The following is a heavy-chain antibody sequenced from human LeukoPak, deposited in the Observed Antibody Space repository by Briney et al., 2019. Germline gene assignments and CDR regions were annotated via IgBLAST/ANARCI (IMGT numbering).Heavy chain of an antibody. V-gene: IGHV1-2*02. CDR3: ARVDTAMVAGGGDY. Sequence: ASVKVSCKASGYSFTGYYMHWVRQAPGQGLEWMGWINPNSGGTKYAQKFKGRVTMTRDTSISTAYMELSRLRSDDTAVYYCARVDTAMVAGGGDYWGQGTLVTVSS. J-gene: IGHJ4*02. CDR2: INPNSGGT. CDR1: GYSFTGYY. D-gene: IGHD5-18*01.